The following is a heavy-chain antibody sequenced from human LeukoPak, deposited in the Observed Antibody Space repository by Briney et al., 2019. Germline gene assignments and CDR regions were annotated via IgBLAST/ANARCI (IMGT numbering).Heavy chain of an antibody. V-gene: IGHV3-23*01. J-gene: IGHJ5*02. CDR3: AKPLNYGDYANWFDP. CDR1: GFTFSNYG. D-gene: IGHD4-17*01. Sequence: GGSLRLSCAASGFTFSNYGMSWVRQAPGKGLEWVSAISGSGGSTYYADSVKGRFTISRDNSKNTLYLQMNSLRAEDTAVYYCAKPLNYGDYANWFDPWGQGTLVTVSS. CDR2: ISGSGGST.